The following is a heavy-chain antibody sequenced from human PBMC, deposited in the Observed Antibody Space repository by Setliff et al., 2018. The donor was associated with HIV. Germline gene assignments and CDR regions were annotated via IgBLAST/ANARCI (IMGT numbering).Heavy chain of an antibody. Sequence: LTCAVYSGSFSGYRWTWIRQPPGKGLEWIGEINHRGSTTYNPSLRSRVTISVDTSKNQFSLKLNSVTAADTAVYYCARGDYYDSTGYEGLDSWGRGTLVTVSS. CDR2: INHRGST. J-gene: IGHJ4*02. CDR1: SGSFSGYR. CDR3: ARGDYYDSTGYEGLDS. D-gene: IGHD3-22*01. V-gene: IGHV4-34*01.